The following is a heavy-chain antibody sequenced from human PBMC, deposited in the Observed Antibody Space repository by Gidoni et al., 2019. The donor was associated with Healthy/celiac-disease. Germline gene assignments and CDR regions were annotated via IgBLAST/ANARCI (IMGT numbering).Heavy chain of an antibody. D-gene: IGHD3-10*01. CDR1: GFTFSSYA. CDR2: ISCIGGST. J-gene: IGHJ4*02. Sequence: EVQLLEAGGGLVQPGGSLGLSWAVSGFTFSSYALSWVRQAPGRGLEWFSAISCIGGSTYHADSVKCRFTISRDNSKNTPYLLMTSPLAEYTVFYYSAKTLSGTAVGYWGQGTLVTVSS. V-gene: IGHV3-23*01. CDR3: AKTLSGTAVGY.